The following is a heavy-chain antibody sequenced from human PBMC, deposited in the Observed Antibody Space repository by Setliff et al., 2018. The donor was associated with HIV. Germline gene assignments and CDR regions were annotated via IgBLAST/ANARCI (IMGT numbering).Heavy chain of an antibody. CDR1: GYSIGSGYY. J-gene: IGHJ5*02. CDR2: IHNAGTT. D-gene: IGHD6-6*01. CDR3: ARDQSIAARYLFDP. Sequence: PSETLSLTCTVSGYSIGSGYYWGWSRQTPERGLEWIGTIHNAGTTNYNPSLKSRVTISVDKSKNQFSLKLTSVTAADTAVYYCARDQSIAARYLFDPWGQGTLVTVSS. V-gene: IGHV4-38-2*02.